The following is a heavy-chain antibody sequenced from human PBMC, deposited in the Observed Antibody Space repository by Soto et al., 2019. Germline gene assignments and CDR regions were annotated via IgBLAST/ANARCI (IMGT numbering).Heavy chain of an antibody. J-gene: IGHJ4*02. CDR3: AGGGSGSYYIFDY. CDR1: VYTFTSYA. D-gene: IGHD1-26*01. Sequence: ASVTVSCKASVYTFTSYAMHWVRQATGQRLEWMGWINAGNGNTKYSQKLQGRVTITRDTSASTAYMELSSLRSEDTAVYYCAGGGSGSYYIFDYWGQGTLVTVSS. V-gene: IGHV1-3*01. CDR2: INAGNGNT.